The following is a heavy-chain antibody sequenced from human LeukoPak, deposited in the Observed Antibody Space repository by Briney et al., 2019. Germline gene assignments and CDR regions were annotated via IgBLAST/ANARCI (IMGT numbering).Heavy chain of an antibody. CDR1: GFIFRNYA. Sequence: PGGSLRLSCTASGFIFRNYAMAWVRQAPGKGLEWVSALNGGSGNIYYVDSVKGRFTISRDNVEHILYLEMNSLRAEDTAVYYCANSYQLLWDAFDIWGQGTMVTVSS. CDR2: LNGGSGNI. J-gene: IGHJ3*02. V-gene: IGHV3-23*01. D-gene: IGHD2-2*01. CDR3: ANSYQLLWDAFDI.